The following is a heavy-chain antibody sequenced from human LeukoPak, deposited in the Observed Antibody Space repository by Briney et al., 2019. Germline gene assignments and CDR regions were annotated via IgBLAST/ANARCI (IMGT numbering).Heavy chain of an antibody. CDR1: GFTFSSYW. CDR3: ARDSGVEAVAGIDY. D-gene: IGHD6-19*01. J-gene: IGHJ4*02. Sequence: PGGSLRLSCAASGFTFSSYWMSWVRQAPGKGLEWVANIKQDGSEKYYVDSVKGRFTISRDNAKNSLYLQMNSLRAEDTAVYYCARDSGVEAVAGIDYWGQGTLVTVSS. V-gene: IGHV3-7*01. CDR2: IKQDGSEK.